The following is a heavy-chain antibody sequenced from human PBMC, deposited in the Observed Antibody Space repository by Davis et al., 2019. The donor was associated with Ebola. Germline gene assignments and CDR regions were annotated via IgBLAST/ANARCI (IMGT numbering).Heavy chain of an antibody. CDR1: DFTVSDNY. J-gene: IGHJ4*02. CDR2: ISGTADST. V-gene: IGHV3-23*01. D-gene: IGHD3-10*01. CDR3: AKAVRGWGAYNFDY. Sequence: GGSLRLSCAVSDFTVSDNYMSWVRQAPGKGLEWVSSISGTADSTRYADSVKGRFTIFRDNFKNMVYLQMNSLTAEDAAVYYCAKAVRGWGAYNFDYWGQGTLVTVSS.